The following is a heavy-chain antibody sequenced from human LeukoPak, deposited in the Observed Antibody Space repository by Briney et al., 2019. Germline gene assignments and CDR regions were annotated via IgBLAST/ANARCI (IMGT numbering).Heavy chain of an antibody. D-gene: IGHD3-22*01. CDR1: GGSIRSSYYY. CDR2: IYDSGST. V-gene: IGHV4-39*07. Sequence: SETLSLTCTVSGGSIRSSYYYWGWIRQPPGKGLEWIGSIYDSGSTYYNPSLKSRVTISVDTSKNQFSLKLSSVTAADTAVYYCAIHPHDSSGYYSAAHFDYWGQGTLVTVSS. CDR3: AIHPHDSSGYYSAAHFDY. J-gene: IGHJ4*02.